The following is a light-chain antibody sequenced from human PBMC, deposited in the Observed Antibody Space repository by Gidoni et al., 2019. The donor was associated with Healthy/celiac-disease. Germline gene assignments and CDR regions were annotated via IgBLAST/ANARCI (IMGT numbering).Light chain of an antibody. CDR3: QQANSFPLT. CDR1: QGISSW. CDR2: AAS. Sequence: DIQMTQSPSSVSASVGDRVTITCRASQGISSWLAWHQQKPGKAPKLLIYAASSLQSGVPSRFSVSGSGTDFTLTISSLQPEDFATYYCQQANSFPLTFGGGTKVEIK. V-gene: IGKV1-12*01. J-gene: IGKJ4*01.